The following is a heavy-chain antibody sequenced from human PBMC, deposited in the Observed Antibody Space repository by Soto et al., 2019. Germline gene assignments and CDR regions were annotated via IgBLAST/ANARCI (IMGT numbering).Heavy chain of an antibody. D-gene: IGHD4-17*01. V-gene: IGHV4-34*01. Sequence: PSETLSLTCAVYGGSFSGYYWTWIRQPPGTGLEWIGEINHSGSTNYNPSLKSRVTVSVDTSKNQFSLKLTSVTAADTAVYYCARDLGPTTVTTFFDYWGQGTLVTVSS. CDR2: INHSGST. CDR1: GGSFSGYY. J-gene: IGHJ4*02. CDR3: ARDLGPTTVTTFFDY.